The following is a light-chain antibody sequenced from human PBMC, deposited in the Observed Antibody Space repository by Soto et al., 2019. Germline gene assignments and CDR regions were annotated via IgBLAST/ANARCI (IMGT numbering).Light chain of an antibody. V-gene: IGKV3-20*01. CDR1: QSVSSSY. J-gene: IGKJ5*01. Sequence: IVLTQSPGTLSLSPWERATLSCMASQSVSSSYLAWYQQKPGQAPRLLLYGSSNRATGIPDRFSGSGSGTDFTLTINRLEPEDFAVYYCQQYNNWPPITFGQGTRLEIK. CDR3: QQYNNWPPIT. CDR2: GSS.